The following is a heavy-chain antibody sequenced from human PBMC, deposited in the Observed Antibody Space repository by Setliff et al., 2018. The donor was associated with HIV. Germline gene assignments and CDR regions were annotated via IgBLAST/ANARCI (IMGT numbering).Heavy chain of an antibody. J-gene: IGHJ4*02. CDR1: GGSISSSSYY. CDR2: VDYSGDT. CDR3: TRQDRWLNTFDT. V-gene: IGHV4-61*05. Sequence: PSETLSLTCTVSGGSISSSSYYWGWIRQPPGKGLEWIGYVDYSGDTEYNPSLQSRATISRDPSKSQVSLTLNSATAADTAVYYCTRQDRWLNTFDTWGQGIPVTVSS. D-gene: IGHD3-16*01.